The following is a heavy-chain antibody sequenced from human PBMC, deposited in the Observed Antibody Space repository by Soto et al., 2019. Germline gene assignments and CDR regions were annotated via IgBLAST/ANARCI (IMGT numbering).Heavy chain of an antibody. CDR3: ARTRSFTHGFSYAGLDV. J-gene: IGHJ6*02. V-gene: IGHV5-51*01. CDR2: IYPGDSDT. D-gene: IGHD6-6*01. Sequence: GESLKISCQGSGYSFASYWIGWVRQMPGKDLEWMGIIYPGDSDTRYSPSFQGQVTISADKSLRTAYLQWTSLKASDTALYYCARTRSFTHGFSYAGLDVWGQGTTVPVSS. CDR1: GYSFASYW.